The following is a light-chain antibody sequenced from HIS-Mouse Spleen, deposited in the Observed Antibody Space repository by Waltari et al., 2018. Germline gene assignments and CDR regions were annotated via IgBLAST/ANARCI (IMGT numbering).Light chain of an antibody. CDR1: SSDVGSYNL. Sequence: QSALTQPASVSGSPGQSITISCTGTSSDVGSYNLVSWYQQHPGQAPKRMIYEGSKRPSGVSNRVSGSKSGNTASLTISGIQAEDEANYYGCSYAGSSTWVFGGGTKLTVL. V-gene: IGLV2-23*01. CDR2: EGS. J-gene: IGLJ3*02. CDR3: CSYAGSSTWV.